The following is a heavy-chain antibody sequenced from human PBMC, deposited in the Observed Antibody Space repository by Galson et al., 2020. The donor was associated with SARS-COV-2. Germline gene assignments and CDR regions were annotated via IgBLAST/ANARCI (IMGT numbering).Heavy chain of an antibody. CDR1: GFPFSTYS. CDR2: ISTSSSYT. Sequence: GESLKISCAASGFPFSTYSMNWVRLAPGKGLEWVSSISTSSSYTYYVEPVKGRFSISRDNPRNSLYLQMNSLRAEDTAVYYCARDEGIRGYNYGRLYYGMDVWGQGTTVTVSS. CDR3: ARDEGIRGYNYGRLYYGMDV. J-gene: IGHJ6*02. V-gene: IGHV3-21*01. D-gene: IGHD5-18*01.